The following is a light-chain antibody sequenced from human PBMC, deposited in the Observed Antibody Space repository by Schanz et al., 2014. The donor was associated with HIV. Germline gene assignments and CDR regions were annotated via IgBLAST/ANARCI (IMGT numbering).Light chain of an antibody. CDR2: GAS. CDR1: QSVSSSY. Sequence: EIVLTQSPGTLSLSPGERGTLSCRASQSVSSSYLAWYQQKPGQAPRLLIYGASTRAAGVPARFSGSGSGTGFTLTISSLQSEDVAVYYCLHYNNWPPWTFGQGTKVQIK. CDR3: LHYNNWPPWT. V-gene: IGKV3-15*01. J-gene: IGKJ1*01.